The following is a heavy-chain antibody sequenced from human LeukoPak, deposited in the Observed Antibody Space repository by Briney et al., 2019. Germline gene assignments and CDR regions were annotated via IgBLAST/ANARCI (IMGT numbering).Heavy chain of an antibody. CDR1: GFTFSDYY. V-gene: IGHV3-11*04. Sequence: PGGSLRLSCAASGFTFSDYYMSWIRQAPGKGLEWVSYISSSGSTIYYADSVKGRFTISRDNAKNSLYLQMNSLRAEDTAVYYCARDGDCSSTSCYPYYYFDYWGQGTLVTVSS. CDR2: ISSSGSTI. J-gene: IGHJ4*02. D-gene: IGHD2-2*01. CDR3: ARDGDCSSTSCYPYYYFDY.